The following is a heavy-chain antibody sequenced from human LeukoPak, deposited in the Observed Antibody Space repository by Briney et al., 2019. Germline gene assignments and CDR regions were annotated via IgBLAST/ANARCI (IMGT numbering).Heavy chain of an antibody. D-gene: IGHD2-2*01. J-gene: IGHJ5*02. CDR2: ISAYNGNT. Sequence: GASVKVSCKASGYTFTSYGIGWVRQAPGQGLEWMGWISAYNGNTNYAQKLQGRVTMTTDTSTSTAYMELRSLRSDDTAVYYCARDRGPGCSSTSCYSWFDPWGQGTLVTVSS. CDR3: ARDRGPGCSSTSCYSWFDP. V-gene: IGHV1-18*01. CDR1: GYTFTSYG.